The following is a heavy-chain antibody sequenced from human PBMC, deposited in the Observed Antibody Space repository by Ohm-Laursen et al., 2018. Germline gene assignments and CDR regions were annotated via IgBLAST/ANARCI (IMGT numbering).Heavy chain of an antibody. CDR3: TRDGLDHGDS. J-gene: IGHJ4*02. Sequence: GSLRLSCTASGFTFSSYAVSWVRQAPGKGLEWVSAISSSGGSTYYADSVKGRFTISRDNAKNSLYLQMNSLRAEDTAVYYCTRDGLDHGDSWGQGTLGTVSS. D-gene: IGHD3/OR15-3a*01. V-gene: IGHV3-23*01. CDR1: GFTFSSYA. CDR2: ISSSGGST.